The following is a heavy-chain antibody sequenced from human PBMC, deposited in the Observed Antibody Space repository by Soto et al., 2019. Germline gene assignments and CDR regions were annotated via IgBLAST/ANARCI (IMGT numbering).Heavy chain of an antibody. Sequence: PGGSLRLSCAASGFTFSSYSMNWVRQAPGEGLEWVSSISSSSSYIYYADSVKGRFTISRDNAKNSLYLQMNSLRAEDTAVYYCARDSRWYGGGSYTFDYWGQGTLVTVSS. CDR2: ISSSSSYI. D-gene: IGHD2-15*01. CDR1: GFTFSSYS. V-gene: IGHV3-21*01. CDR3: ARDSRWYGGGSYTFDY. J-gene: IGHJ4*02.